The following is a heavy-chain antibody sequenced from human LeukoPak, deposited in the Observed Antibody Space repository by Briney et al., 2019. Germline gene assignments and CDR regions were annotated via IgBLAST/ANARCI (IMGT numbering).Heavy chain of an antibody. CDR3: ARGGYYYYDSSGYYPNAY. Sequence: GASVKVSCKASGYTFTSYDISWVRQATGQGLEWMGWMNPNSGNTGYAQKFQGRVTMTRNTSISTAYMELSSLRSEDTAVYYCARGGYYYYDSSGYYPNAYWGQGTLVTVSS. V-gene: IGHV1-8*01. CDR1: GYTFTSYD. D-gene: IGHD3-22*01. J-gene: IGHJ4*02. CDR2: MNPNSGNT.